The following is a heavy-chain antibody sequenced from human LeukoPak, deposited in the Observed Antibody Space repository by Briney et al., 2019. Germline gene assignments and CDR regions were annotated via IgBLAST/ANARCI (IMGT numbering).Heavy chain of an antibody. CDR3: AKDAAYEYSGYDSHFDY. D-gene: IGHD5-12*01. CDR1: GFTFSRYG. J-gene: IGHJ4*02. Sequence: GGSLRLSCAASGFTFSRYGMHWVRQAPGKGLEWVAVISYDGSNKYFGDSVKGRFSISRDNSRNTLYLQLNSLRVEDTAVYYCAKDAAYEYSGYDSHFDYWGLGTLVTVSS. V-gene: IGHV3-30*18. CDR2: ISYDGSNK.